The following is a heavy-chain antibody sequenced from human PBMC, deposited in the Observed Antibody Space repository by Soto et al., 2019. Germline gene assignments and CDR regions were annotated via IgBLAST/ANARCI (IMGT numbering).Heavy chain of an antibody. Sequence: EVQLLESGGGVVQLGGSLRLSCAASGFIFNAYAMTWVRQAPGKGLEWVSAIGGSGGNTYYAASVKGRFTISRDNSKDTVDLEMNRLRVDDTAVYFCARVASDYINSADHWGQGILVTVSS. CDR2: IGGSGGNT. CDR3: ARVASDYINSADH. CDR1: GFIFNAYA. V-gene: IGHV3-23*01. J-gene: IGHJ4*02. D-gene: IGHD4-4*01.